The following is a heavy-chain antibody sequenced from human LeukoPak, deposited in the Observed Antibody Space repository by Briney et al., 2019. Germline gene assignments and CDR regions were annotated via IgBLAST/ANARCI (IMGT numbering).Heavy chain of an antibody. J-gene: IGHJ4*02. CDR1: GFAFSSYE. Sequence: GGSLRLSCTATGFAFSSYEVNWVRQAPGKGLEWVSYISSSGSTMYYADSVKGRFTISRDDAKTSVYLQMNSLRVDDTAVYYCATKGWSSLWGQGTLVTVSS. D-gene: IGHD3-22*01. CDR2: ISSSGSTM. V-gene: IGHV3-48*03. CDR3: ATKGWSSL.